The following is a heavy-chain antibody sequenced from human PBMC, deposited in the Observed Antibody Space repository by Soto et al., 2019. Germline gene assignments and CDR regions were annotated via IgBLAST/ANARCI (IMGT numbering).Heavy chain of an antibody. D-gene: IGHD3-10*01. V-gene: IGHV1-3*01. Sequence: ASVKVSCKASGYTFTSYAMHWVRQAPGQRLEWTGWINAGNGNTKYSQKFQGRVTITRDTSASTAYMELSSLRSEDTAVYYCARGYYGSGSYYLPSDYWGQGTLVTAPQ. CDR3: ARGYYGSGSYYLPSDY. J-gene: IGHJ4*02. CDR2: INAGNGNT. CDR1: GYTFTSYA.